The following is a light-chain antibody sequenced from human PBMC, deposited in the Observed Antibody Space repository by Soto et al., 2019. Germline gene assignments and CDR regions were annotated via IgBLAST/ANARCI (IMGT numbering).Light chain of an antibody. CDR2: GAS. CDR3: QQYNKWPRT. CDR1: QSVSSN. V-gene: IGKV3D-15*01. Sequence: EIVMTQSPATLSVSPGETATLSCRASQSVSSNLAWYQQKPGQAPRLLIYGASARATGIPAKFSGSGSGTEFTLTISSLQSEDFAVYYCQQYNKWPRTFGQGTKVDI. J-gene: IGKJ1*01.